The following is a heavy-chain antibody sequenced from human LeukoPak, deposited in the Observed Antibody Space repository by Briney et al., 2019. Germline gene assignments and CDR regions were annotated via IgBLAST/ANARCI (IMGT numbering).Heavy chain of an antibody. V-gene: IGHV3-43*01. CDR2: ISWDGGST. Sequence: PGGSLRLSCAASGFTFDDYTMHWVRQAPGKGLEWVSLISWDGGSTYYADSVKGRFTISRDNSKNSLYLQMNSLRTEDTALYYCAKVPIGYYYGMDVWGQGTTVTVSS. CDR3: AKVPIGYYYGMDV. J-gene: IGHJ6*02. CDR1: GFTFDDYT. D-gene: IGHD3-22*01.